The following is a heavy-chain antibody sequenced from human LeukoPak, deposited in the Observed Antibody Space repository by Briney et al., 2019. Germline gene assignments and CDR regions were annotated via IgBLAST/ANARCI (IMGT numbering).Heavy chain of an antibody. V-gene: IGHV3-7*01. Sequence: GGSLRLSCVASGFTFTDYFMSWVRQAPGKGLEWVASIKHNGGEKYYVDSVKGRFTISRDNAKNSLYLEMSSLRVEDTAVYYCAKDRPGIAVAGVIDYWGQGTLVTVSS. D-gene: IGHD6-19*01. J-gene: IGHJ4*02. CDR3: AKDRPGIAVAGVIDY. CDR1: GFTFTDYF. CDR2: IKHNGGEK.